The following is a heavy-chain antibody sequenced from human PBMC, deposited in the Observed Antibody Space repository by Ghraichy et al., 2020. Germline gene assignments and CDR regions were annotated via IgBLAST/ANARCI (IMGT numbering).Heavy chain of an antibody. V-gene: IGHV3-30*03. CDR3: AHTRGYSYGYLDEDSNYYFDY. CDR2: ISYDGSNK. CDR1: GLTYSSYG. J-gene: IGHJ4*02. Sequence: GGSLRLSCEDSGLTYSSYGMHWVRQAPGKGLEWVAVISYDGSNKYYADSVKGRFTISRDNSKNTLYLQMNSMRAEDTAVYYCAHTRGYSYGYLDEDSNYYFDYWGLGSLVTVSS. D-gene: IGHD5-18*01.